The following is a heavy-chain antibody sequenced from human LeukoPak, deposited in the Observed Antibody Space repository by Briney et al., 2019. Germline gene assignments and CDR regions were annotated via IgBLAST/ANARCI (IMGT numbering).Heavy chain of an antibody. D-gene: IGHD3-10*01. V-gene: IGHV1-2*02. J-gene: IGHJ4*02. CDR1: GYTFTGYY. CDR3: ARGPRVGFRMVRGVSFED. CDR2: INPNSGGT. Sequence: VASVKVSCKASGYTFTGYYMHWVRQAPGQGLEWMGWINPNSGGTNYAQKFQGRVTMTRDTSRTTAYMDLSSLKSEDTAVYYCARGPRVGFRMVRGVSFEDWGQGTLVTVSS.